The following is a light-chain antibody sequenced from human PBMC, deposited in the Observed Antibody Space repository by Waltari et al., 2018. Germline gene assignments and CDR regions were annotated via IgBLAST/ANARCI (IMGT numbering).Light chain of an antibody. V-gene: IGLV2-14*03. Sequence: QSALTQPASVSGSPGQSITISCTGPSSDVGGSTYVPWYQQHPGKVPKLMIYDVSNRPSGVSNRFSGSKSGNTASLTISGLQAEDEADYYCSSYTSSSTRVFGGGTKLTVL. CDR3: SSYTSSSTRV. J-gene: IGLJ3*02. CDR1: SSDVGGSTY. CDR2: DVS.